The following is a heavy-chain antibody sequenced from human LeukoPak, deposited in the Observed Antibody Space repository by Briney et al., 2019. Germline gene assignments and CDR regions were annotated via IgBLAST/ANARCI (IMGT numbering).Heavy chain of an antibody. CDR3: AKERYGSSLESFDI. Sequence: GGSLRLSCAASGLTFSSYAMTWVGQPPGKGLEWVSGINTSGGSKYYADSVKGRFTISRDNSKNKLYLQMNSLRAEDTAVYYCAKERYGSSLESFDIWGQGTMVTVSS. CDR1: GLTFSSYA. J-gene: IGHJ3*02. CDR2: INTSGGSK. D-gene: IGHD6-6*01. V-gene: IGHV3-23*01.